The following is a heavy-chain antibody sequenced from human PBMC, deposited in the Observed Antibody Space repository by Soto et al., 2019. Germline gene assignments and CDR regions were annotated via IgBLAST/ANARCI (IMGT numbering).Heavy chain of an antibody. CDR2: GYVIGTP. CDR1: GGSISNSYY. V-gene: IGHV4-39*01. J-gene: IGHJ3*02. Sequence: QLHLQESGPGLVKPSETLSLTCVVSGGSISNSYYWGWLRQSPGKGLEWIGSGYVIGTPYYNPSLKSRVSISVATSNNRFSLKLTSVIAADTAVYFCARQGPPVLRRQPDAFLIWGPGMVIAVSS. D-gene: IGHD5-18*01. CDR3: ARQGPPVLRRQPDAFLI.